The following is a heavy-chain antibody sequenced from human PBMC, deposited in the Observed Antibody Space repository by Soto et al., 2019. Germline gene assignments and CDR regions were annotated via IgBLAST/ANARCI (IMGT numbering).Heavy chain of an antibody. CDR3: ARDLSSRYYYYYGMDV. V-gene: IGHV4-39*07. CDR1: GDSIRSGIYY. CDR2: IYHSGST. Sequence: SETLSLTCTVSGDSIRSGIYYWGWIRQPPGKGLEWIGEIYHSGSTNYNPSLKSRVTISVDKSKNQFSLKLSSVTAADTAVYYCARDLSSRYYYYYGMDVWGQGTTVT. J-gene: IGHJ6*02. D-gene: IGHD6-13*01.